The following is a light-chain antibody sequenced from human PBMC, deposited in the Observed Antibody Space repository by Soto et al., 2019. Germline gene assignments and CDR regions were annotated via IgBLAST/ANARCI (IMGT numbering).Light chain of an antibody. CDR1: SSDVGGYNY. J-gene: IGLJ1*01. Sequence: QCALTQPASVSGSPGQSITISCTGTSSDVGGYNYVSWYQQHPGKAPKLMIYDVSNRPSGVSNRFSGSKSGNTASLTISGLQAEDEADYYCSSYTSSSTGVFGTGTKLTVL. V-gene: IGLV2-14*01. CDR2: DVS. CDR3: SSYTSSSTGV.